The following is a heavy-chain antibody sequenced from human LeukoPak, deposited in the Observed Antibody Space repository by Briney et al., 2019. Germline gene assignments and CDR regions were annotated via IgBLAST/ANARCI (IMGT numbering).Heavy chain of an antibody. CDR1: GGSFSGYY. Sequence: SEALSLTCAVYGGSFSGYYWSWIRQPPGKGLEWIGEINHSGSTNYNPSLKSRVTISVDTSKNQFSLKLSSVTAADTAVYYCARGPYIAAAGTSWFDPWGQGTLVTVSS. J-gene: IGHJ5*02. CDR2: INHSGST. V-gene: IGHV4-34*01. D-gene: IGHD6-13*01. CDR3: ARGPYIAAAGTSWFDP.